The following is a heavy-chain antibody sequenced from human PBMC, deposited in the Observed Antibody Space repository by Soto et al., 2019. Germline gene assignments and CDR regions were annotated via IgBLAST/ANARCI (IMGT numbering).Heavy chain of an antibody. D-gene: IGHD6-13*01. V-gene: IGHV5-10-1*01. J-gene: IGHJ6*02. CDR2: ITPSDSYT. Sequence: GASLKISCKGSGYSFTSYWISWVRQMPGKGLEWMGRITPSDSYTNYSPSFQGHVTISADKSISTAYLQWSSLKASDTAMYYCARHPYSSSWGGYYYYGMDVWGQGTTVTVSS. CDR1: GYSFTSYW. CDR3: ARHPYSSSWGGYYYYGMDV.